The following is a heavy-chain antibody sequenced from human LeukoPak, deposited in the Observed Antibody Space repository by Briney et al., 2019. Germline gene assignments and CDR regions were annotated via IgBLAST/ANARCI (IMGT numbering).Heavy chain of an antibody. CDR2: ISAYNGNT. Sequence: ASVKVSCKASGYTFTSYGISWVRQAPGQGLEWMGWISAYNGNTNYAQKLQGRVTMTTDTSTSTAYMELRSLRSDDTAVYYCAKDITIFGPRWYFDLWGRGTLVTVSS. CDR1: GYTFTSYG. D-gene: IGHD3-3*01. J-gene: IGHJ2*01. CDR3: AKDITIFGPRWYFDL. V-gene: IGHV1-18*01.